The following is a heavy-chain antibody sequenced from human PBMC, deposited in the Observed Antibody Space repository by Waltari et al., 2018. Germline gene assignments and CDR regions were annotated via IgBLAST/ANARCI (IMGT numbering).Heavy chain of an antibody. CDR2: SSGASSTI. CDR3: ARDRVVGATYYDSHGMDV. D-gene: IGHD2-15*01. Sequence: EVQLVESGGGLAQPGGSLRLSCEASEFTFSTYSMNWVRQAPGKGLEWLAYSSGASSTIYYADGVKGGFTISRDNAKKSLYLQMNGLRDEDTAVYFCARDRVVGATYYDSHGMDVWGQGTTVIVSS. V-gene: IGHV3-48*02. J-gene: IGHJ6*02. CDR1: EFTFSTYS.